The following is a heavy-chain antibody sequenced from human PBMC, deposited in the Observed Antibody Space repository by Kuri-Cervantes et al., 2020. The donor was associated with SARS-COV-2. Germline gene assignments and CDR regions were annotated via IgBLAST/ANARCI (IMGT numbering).Heavy chain of an antibody. V-gene: IGHV3-15*01. J-gene: IGHJ4*02. CDR3: TTALGVWFGELLRPG. D-gene: IGHD3-10*01. Sequence: GESLKISCAASGFTFSSYSMNWVRQAPGKGLEWVGRIKSKTDGGTTDYAAPVKGRFTISRDDSKNTLYLQMNSLKTEDTAVYYCTTALGVWFGELLRPGWGQGTLVTVSS. CDR2: IKSKTDGGTT. CDR1: GFTFSSYS.